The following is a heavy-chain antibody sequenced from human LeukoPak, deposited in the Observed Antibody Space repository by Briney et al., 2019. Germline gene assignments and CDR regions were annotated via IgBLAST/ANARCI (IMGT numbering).Heavy chain of an antibody. Sequence: SETLSLTCTVSGDSISSDYWSWIRQPPGKGLEWIGYIYYRGTTNYNPSLRSRITISVDTSKNQFSLNLTSVTAADSAVYYCARLIHPYSSGWQFQHWGQGALVTVSS. J-gene: IGHJ1*01. CDR3: ARLIHPYSSGWQFQH. CDR1: GDSISSDY. CDR2: IYYRGTT. D-gene: IGHD6-19*01. V-gene: IGHV4-59*08.